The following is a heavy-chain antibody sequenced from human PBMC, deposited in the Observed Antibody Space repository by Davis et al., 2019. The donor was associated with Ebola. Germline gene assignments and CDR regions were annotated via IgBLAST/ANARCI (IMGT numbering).Heavy chain of an antibody. CDR2: ISASGSPI. CDR1: GFTFSSYE. V-gene: IGHV3-48*03. CDR3: ARGPLTALDY. J-gene: IGHJ4*02. D-gene: IGHD3-9*01. Sequence: PGGSLRLSCAASGFTFSSYEMNWVRQAPGKGLEWLSFISASGSPIYYADSIKGRFTISRDTARNSVHLQMDSLRAEDTAIYYCARGPLTALDYWGQGTLVTVSS.